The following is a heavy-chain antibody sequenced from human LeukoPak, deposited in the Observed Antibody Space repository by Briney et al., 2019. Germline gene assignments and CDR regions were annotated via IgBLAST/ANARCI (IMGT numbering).Heavy chain of an antibody. V-gene: IGHV4-34*01. CDR3: ARGRGFWSGYYTGGYFDY. J-gene: IGHJ4*02. CDR1: GGSFSGYY. CDR2: INHSGST. Sequence: SETLSLTCAVYGGSFSGYYWSWIRQPPGKGLEWIGEINHSGSTNYNPSLKSRVTISVDTSKNQFSLKLSSVTAADMAVYYCARGRGFWSGYYTGGYFDYWGQGTLVTVSS. D-gene: IGHD3-3*01.